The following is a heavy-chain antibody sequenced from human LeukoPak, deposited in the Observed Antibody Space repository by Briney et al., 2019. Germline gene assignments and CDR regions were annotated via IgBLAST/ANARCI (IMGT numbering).Heavy chain of an antibody. J-gene: IGHJ4*02. Sequence: GGSLRLSCAASGFTFSSYAMHWVRQAPGKGLEWVTFLQYDGANKYYADSVRGRFTISRDNSKNTVYLQMSSLRPEDTAVYYCAKDAKSCANGVCYPGMDFWGQGTLVTVSS. CDR1: GFTFSSYA. CDR3: AKDAKSCANGVCYPGMDF. D-gene: IGHD2-8*01. V-gene: IGHV3-30*02. CDR2: LQYDGANK.